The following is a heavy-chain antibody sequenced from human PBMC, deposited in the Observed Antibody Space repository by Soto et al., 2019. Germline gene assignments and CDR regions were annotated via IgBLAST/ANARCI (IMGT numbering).Heavy chain of an antibody. V-gene: IGHV4-59*01. Sequence: GSIIGFDGSCILQPPGKGLEWIGYIYYSGSTNYNPSLKSRVTISVDTSKNQFSLKLSSVTAADTAVYYCARNPTYGSPFDFRGQGTLVTVSS. CDR1: GSIIGFD. D-gene: IGHD1-26*01. CDR2: IYYSGST. CDR3: ARNPTYGSPFDF. J-gene: IGHJ4*02.